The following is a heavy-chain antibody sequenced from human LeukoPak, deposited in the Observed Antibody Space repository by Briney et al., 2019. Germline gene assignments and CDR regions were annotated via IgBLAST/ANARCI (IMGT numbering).Heavy chain of an antibody. Sequence: SETLSLTCTVSGGSISSGSYYWSWIRQPAGKGLEWIGRIYTSGSTNYNPSLKSRVTISVDTSKNQFSLKLSSVTAADTAVYYCARDPSGYPPYFDYRGQGTLVTVSS. D-gene: IGHD3-3*01. CDR1: GGSISSGSYY. CDR3: ARDPSGYPPYFDY. J-gene: IGHJ4*02. V-gene: IGHV4-61*02. CDR2: IYTSGST.